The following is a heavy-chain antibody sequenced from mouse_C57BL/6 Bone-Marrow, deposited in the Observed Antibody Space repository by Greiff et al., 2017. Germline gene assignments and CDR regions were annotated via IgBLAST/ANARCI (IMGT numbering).Heavy chain of an antibody. J-gene: IGHJ4*01. Sequence: EVQRVESGPGLVKPSQSLSLTCSVTGYSITSGYYWNWIRQFPGNKLEWMGYISYDGSNNFNPSLKNRISITRDTSKNQFFLKLNSVTTEDTATYYCARDRAVVPYAMDYWGQGTSVTVSS. CDR3: ARDRAVVPYAMDY. D-gene: IGHD1-1*01. CDR1: GYSITSGYY. V-gene: IGHV3-6*01. CDR2: ISYDGSN.